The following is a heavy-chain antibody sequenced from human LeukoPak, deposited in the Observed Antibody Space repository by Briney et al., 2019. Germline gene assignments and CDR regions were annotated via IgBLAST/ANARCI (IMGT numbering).Heavy chain of an antibody. CDR3: AKSGGYGLIDY. CDR1: GASVSGSAYY. D-gene: IGHD1-26*01. Sequence: SETLSLTCTVSGASVSGSAYYWGWIRQPPGKGLEWIGNIYYSGSTYYNESLESRVTISINTSKNQFSLTLNSVTAADTAMYYCAKSGGYGLIDYWGQGTLVTVSS. J-gene: IGHJ4*02. V-gene: IGHV4-39*01. CDR2: IYYSGST.